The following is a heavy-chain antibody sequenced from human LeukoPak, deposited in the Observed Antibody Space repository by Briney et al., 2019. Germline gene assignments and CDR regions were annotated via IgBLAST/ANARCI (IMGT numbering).Heavy chain of an antibody. D-gene: IGHD2-21*02. CDR1: GFTFNNYW. CDR3: ARERLSYCGADCP. V-gene: IGHV3-74*01. J-gene: IGHJ5*02. CDR2: INGDGRDT. Sequence: PGGSLRLSCVASGFTFNNYWMHWVRQAPGKGPVWVSCINGDGRDTLYAASVKGRFTISRDNAKNTVYLQMSSLRVEDTAIYYCARERLSYCGADCPWGQGTQVTVSS.